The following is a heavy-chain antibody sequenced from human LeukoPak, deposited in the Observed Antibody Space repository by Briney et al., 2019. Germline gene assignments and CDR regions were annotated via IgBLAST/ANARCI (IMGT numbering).Heavy chain of an antibody. J-gene: IGHJ3*02. CDR1: GFTFSRYA. V-gene: IGHV3-30-3*01. CDR3: ARVTSAAGWHDAFDI. CDR2: ISYDGSSK. Sequence: GGSLRLSCAASGFTFSRYAMHWVRLAPGRGLEGVTVISYDGSSKYYADSVKGRFTISRDNSKNTLYLQLNSLRTEDTAVYYCARVTSAAGWHDAFDIWGQGTMVTVSS. D-gene: IGHD6-13*01.